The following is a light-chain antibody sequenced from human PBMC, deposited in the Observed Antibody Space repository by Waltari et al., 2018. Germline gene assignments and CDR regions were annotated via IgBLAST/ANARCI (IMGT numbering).Light chain of an antibody. CDR1: SSDVGGYHF. Sequence: QSALTQPASVSGSPGQSITIPCTGTSSDVGGYHFVSWYQQHPGKAPKLMIYDVSKRPSGVSNRFSGSKSGNTASLTISGLQAEDEADYYCSSYTSSTVFGTGTKVTVL. CDR3: SSYTSSTV. V-gene: IGLV2-14*01. J-gene: IGLJ1*01. CDR2: DVS.